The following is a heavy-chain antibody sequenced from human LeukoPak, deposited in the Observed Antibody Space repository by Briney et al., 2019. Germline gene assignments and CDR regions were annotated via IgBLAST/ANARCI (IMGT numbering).Heavy chain of an antibody. CDR1: GGSISSSSYY. V-gene: IGHV4-39*01. J-gene: IGHJ4*02. CDR2: IYYSGST. D-gene: IGHD6-19*01. Sequence: SETLSLTCTVSGGSISSSSYYWGWIRQPPGKGLEWIGSIYYSGSTYYNPSLKSRVTISVDTSKNQFSLKLSSVTAADTAVYYCASLMGWLVTYWGQGTLVTVSS. CDR3: ASLMGWLVTY.